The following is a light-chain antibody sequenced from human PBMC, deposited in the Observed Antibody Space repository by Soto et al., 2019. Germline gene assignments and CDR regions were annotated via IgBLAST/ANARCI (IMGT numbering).Light chain of an antibody. Sequence: QSALTQPASVSGSPGQSITVSCTGTRSDVGGYNFVSWFQQHPGKAPKLMIYEVTNRPSGVSNRFSSSKSGNTASLTISGLQPEDEADYYCCSYTSSTTFVFGTGTKLTVL. J-gene: IGLJ1*01. CDR1: RSDVGGYNF. CDR2: EVT. V-gene: IGLV2-14*01. CDR3: CSYTSSTTFV.